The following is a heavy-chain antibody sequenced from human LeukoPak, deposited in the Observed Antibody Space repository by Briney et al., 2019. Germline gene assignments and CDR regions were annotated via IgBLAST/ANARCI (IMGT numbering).Heavy chain of an antibody. Sequence: GGSLRLSCAASGFTFSSYWMHWVRQAPGKGLVWVSRINNDGSSTSYADSVKGRFTISRDNAKNTLYLQMNSLRAEDTAVYYCAKDADTATIIYWYFDLWGRGTLVTVSS. CDR1: GFTFSSYW. D-gene: IGHD5-18*01. V-gene: IGHV3-74*01. CDR2: INNDGSST. J-gene: IGHJ2*01. CDR3: AKDADTATIIYWYFDL.